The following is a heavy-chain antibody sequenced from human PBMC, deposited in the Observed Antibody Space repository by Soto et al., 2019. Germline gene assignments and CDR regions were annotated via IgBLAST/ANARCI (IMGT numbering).Heavy chain of an antibody. CDR3: ARVGVLAYCGGDCPSNWFDP. V-gene: IGHV4-31*03. J-gene: IGHJ5*02. CDR1: GGSISSGGYY. CDR2: IYYSGST. D-gene: IGHD2-21*02. Sequence: SETLSLTCTVSGGSISSGGYYWSWIRQHPGKGLEWIGYIYYSGSTYYDPSLKSRVTISVDTSKNQFPLKLSSVTAADTAVYYCARVGVLAYCGGDCPSNWFDPWGQGTLVTVSS.